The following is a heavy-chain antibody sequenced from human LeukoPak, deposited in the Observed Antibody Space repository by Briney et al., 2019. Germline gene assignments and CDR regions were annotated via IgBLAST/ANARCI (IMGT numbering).Heavy chain of an antibody. D-gene: IGHD6-19*01. CDR1: GGSISSYY. CDR2: TYYSGST. Sequence: PSETLSLTCTVSGGSISSYYWSWIRQPPGKGLEWIGNTYYSGSTYYNPSLKSRVTISVDTSKNQFSLKLSSVTAADTAVYYCAREVAGPAAVAGTGADYWGQGTLVTVSS. CDR3: AREVAGPAAVAGTGADY. V-gene: IGHV4-59*12. J-gene: IGHJ4*02.